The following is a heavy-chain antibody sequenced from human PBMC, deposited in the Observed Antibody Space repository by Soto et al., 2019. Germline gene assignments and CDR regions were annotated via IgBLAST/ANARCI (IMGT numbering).Heavy chain of an antibody. CDR2: IYYSGST. CDR1: GGSISSGGYY. CDR3: ARGTTIFGVVNPISYYGMDV. J-gene: IGHJ6*02. V-gene: IGHV4-31*03. Sequence: SETLSLTCTVSGGSISSGGYYWSWIRQHPGKGLEWIGYIYYSGSTYYNPSLKSRVTISVDTSKNQFSLKLSSVTAADTAVYYCARGTTIFGVVNPISYYGMDVWGQGTTVTVSS. D-gene: IGHD3-3*01.